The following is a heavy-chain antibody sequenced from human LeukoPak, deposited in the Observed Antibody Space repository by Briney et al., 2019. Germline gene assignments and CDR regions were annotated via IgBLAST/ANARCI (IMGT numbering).Heavy chain of an antibody. V-gene: IGHV3-7*01. CDR2: IKEDGSET. D-gene: IGHD5-18*01. CDR3: ARLVGEGLMQLWPLDY. Sequence: GGSLRLSCAASGFTFSRYWMSWARQAPGKGLEWVANIKEDGSETDHVDSVNGRFTISRDNTKNSVYLQMNSLTVEDTAVYYCARLVGEGLMQLWPLDYWGQGTLVTVSS. CDR1: GFTFSRYW. J-gene: IGHJ4*02.